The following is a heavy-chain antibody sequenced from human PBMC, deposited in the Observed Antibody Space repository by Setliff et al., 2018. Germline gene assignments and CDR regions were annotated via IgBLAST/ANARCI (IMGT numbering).Heavy chain of an antibody. V-gene: IGHV4-38-2*01. CDR1: GASINSGHY. J-gene: IGHJ3*02. D-gene: IGHD3-3*01. CDR2: IYHRGRK. Sequence: SETLSLTCAVSGASINSGHYWGWIRQPPGKGLEWIATIYHRGRKYYNPSLQSRVSVSLDTSKNHFSLRLTYMTAADTAVYYCATPGRDDLDSPFEPFDIWGQGTMVTVS. CDR3: ATPGRDDLDSPFEPFDI.